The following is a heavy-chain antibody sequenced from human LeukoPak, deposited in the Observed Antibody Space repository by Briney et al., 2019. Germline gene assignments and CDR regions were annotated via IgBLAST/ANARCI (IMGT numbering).Heavy chain of an antibody. J-gene: IGHJ4*02. CDR3: ARDAGSSGYFYDY. Sequence: GGSLRLSCAASGFTFSNYWMTWVRQAPGKGLEWVANINRDGSERYYVDSVKGRFTISRDDAKSSLYLQMNSLRAEDTAVYYCARDAGSSGYFYDYWGQGTLVTVSS. D-gene: IGHD3-22*01. CDR2: INRDGSER. CDR1: GFTFSNYW. V-gene: IGHV3-7*01.